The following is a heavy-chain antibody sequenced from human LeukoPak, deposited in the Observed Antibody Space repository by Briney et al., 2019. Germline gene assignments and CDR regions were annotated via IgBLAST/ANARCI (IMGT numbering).Heavy chain of an antibody. Sequence: PGGSLRLSCAASGFTFSSYAMSWVRQAPGKGLEWVSAISGSGGSTYYADSVKGRFTISRDNSKNTLYLQMNSLRAGDTAVYYCARDLLYYDTSGHYYAWGQGTLVTVSS. CDR2: ISGSGGST. D-gene: IGHD3-22*01. CDR3: ARDLLYYDTSGHYYA. CDR1: GFTFSSYA. V-gene: IGHV3-23*01. J-gene: IGHJ5*02.